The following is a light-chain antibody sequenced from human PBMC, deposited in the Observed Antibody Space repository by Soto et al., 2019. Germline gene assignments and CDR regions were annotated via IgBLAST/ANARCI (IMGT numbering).Light chain of an antibody. V-gene: IGLV4-69*01. J-gene: IGLJ3*02. CDR3: QTWGTCSCV. Sequence: QAVVTQSPSASASLGASVTLTCTLSSGHSSYAIAWHQQKPKKGPRYLMKLNSDGSHTKGDGIPDRFSGSSSGAERYLTISSLQADDDADYYCQTWGTCSCVFGGGTKVTVL. CDR1: SGHSSYA. CDR2: LNSDGSH.